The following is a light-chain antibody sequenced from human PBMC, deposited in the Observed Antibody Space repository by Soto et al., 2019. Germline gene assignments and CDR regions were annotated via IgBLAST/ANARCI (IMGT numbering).Light chain of an antibody. J-gene: IGLJ1*01. CDR3: AAWDDSLHGFL. Sequence: QSALTRPPSASGTPGHRVTLSCSGASSNIGSTTVSWYQHAPGTAPKLLIFSNDQRPSGVPDRFSGSVSGTSASLAISGLQSDDEADYYCAAWDDSLHGFLFGTGTKVTVL. CDR1: SSNIGSTT. CDR2: SND. V-gene: IGLV1-44*01.